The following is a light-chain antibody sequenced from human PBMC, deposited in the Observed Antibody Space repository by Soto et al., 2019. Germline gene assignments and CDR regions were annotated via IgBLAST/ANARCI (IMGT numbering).Light chain of an antibody. CDR2: EVS. V-gene: IGLV2-8*01. CDR3: SSYAGSTNFDV. J-gene: IGLJ1*01. CDR1: SSDVGGYHY. Sequence: QSVLTQPPSASGSPGQSVTISCTGTSSDVGGYHYISWYQQHPGKAPKLMIYEVSNRPSGVPDRFSGSKSGNTASLTVSGLQAEDEAAYYCSSYAGSTNFDVFGTGTKLTVL.